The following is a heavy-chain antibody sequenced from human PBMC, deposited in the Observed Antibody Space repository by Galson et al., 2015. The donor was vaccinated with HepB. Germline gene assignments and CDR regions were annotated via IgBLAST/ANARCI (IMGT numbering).Heavy chain of an antibody. J-gene: IGHJ6*03. D-gene: IGHD5-18*01. CDR3: ARGLGLPPAQYYYYYMDV. Sequence: SVKVSCKASGGTFSSYAISWVRQAPGQGLEWMGGIIPIFGTANYAQKFQGRVTITADESTSTAYMELSSLRSEDTAVYYCARGLGLPPAQYYYYYMDVWGKGTTVTVSS. CDR1: GGTFSSYA. V-gene: IGHV1-69*13. CDR2: IIPIFGTA.